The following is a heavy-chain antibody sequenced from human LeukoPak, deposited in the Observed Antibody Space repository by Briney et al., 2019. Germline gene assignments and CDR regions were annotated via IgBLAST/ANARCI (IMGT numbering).Heavy chain of an antibody. D-gene: IGHD5-24*01. Sequence: ASVKVSCKASGYTFTSYAMNWVRQAPGQGLEWMRWINPNTGNPTYAQGFTGRFVFSLDTSVSTAYLQISSLQAEDTAVYYCAGLMGGYNSDYYFDSWGQGTLVTVSS. J-gene: IGHJ4*02. V-gene: IGHV7-4-1*02. CDR1: GYTFTSYA. CDR2: INPNTGNP. CDR3: AGLMGGYNSDYYFDS.